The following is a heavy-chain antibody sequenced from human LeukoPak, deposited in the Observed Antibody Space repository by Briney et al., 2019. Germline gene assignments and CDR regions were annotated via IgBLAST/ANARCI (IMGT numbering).Heavy chain of an antibody. CDR1: GFTFDDHG. D-gene: IGHD1-26*01. V-gene: IGHV3-11*01. Sequence: GGSLRLSCAASGFTFDDHGMSWVRQAPGKGLEWVSYISSSGSTIYYADSVKGRFTISRDNAKNSLYLQMNSLRAEDTAVYYCARRRDSGSLQHFDYWGQGTLVTVSS. J-gene: IGHJ4*02. CDR3: ARRRDSGSLQHFDY. CDR2: ISSSGSTI.